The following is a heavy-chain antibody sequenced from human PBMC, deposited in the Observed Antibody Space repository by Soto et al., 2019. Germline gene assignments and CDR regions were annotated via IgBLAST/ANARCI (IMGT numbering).Heavy chain of an antibody. CDR1: GGSIDNSHSF. CDR2: VYYSGGA. V-gene: IGHV4-39*01. D-gene: IGHD1-1*01. Sequence: SETLSLTCDVSGGSIDNSHSFWGWVRQPPGKGLEFIGSVYYSGGAYYSPSLKSRVTVSVDTSKNQLSLRVNSVTAADTGVYYCTRGPRPTSTGTGAFWGQGTLVTVSS. J-gene: IGHJ4*02. CDR3: TRGPRPTSTGTGAF.